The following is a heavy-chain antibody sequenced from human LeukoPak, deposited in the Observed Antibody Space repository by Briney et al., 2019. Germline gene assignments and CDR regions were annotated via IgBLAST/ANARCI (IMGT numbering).Heavy chain of an antibody. CDR3: AKDIADWNYGLFDY. CDR1: GFTFSNYW. Sequence: GGSLRLSCAASGFTFSNYWMTWVRQAPGKGLEWVADIKQDGSEKYYADSVKGRFTISRDNAKNSLYLQMNSLRAEDTALYYCAKDIADWNYGLFDYWGQGTLVTVSS. D-gene: IGHD1-7*01. V-gene: IGHV3-7*03. J-gene: IGHJ4*02. CDR2: IKQDGSEK.